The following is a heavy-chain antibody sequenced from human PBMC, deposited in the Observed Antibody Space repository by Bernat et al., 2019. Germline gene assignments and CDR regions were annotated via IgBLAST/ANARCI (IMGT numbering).Heavy chain of an antibody. V-gene: IGHV3-7*01. CDR3: AMYYDSIWGSYRTYYFDY. D-gene: IGHD3-16*02. CDR1: GFTFSSYW. J-gene: IGHJ4*02. CDR2: IKEDGTEK. Sequence: EVQLVESGGGLVQPGGSLRLSCAASGFTFSSYWMTWVRQAPGKGLEWVANIKEDGTEKHYVDSVKGRFTISRDNAKNSLYLQMNSLRAEDTAVYYCAMYYDSIWGSYRTYYFDYWGQGTLVTVSS.